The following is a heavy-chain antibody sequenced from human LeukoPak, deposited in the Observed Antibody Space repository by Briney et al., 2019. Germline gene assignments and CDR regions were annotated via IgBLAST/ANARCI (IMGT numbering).Heavy chain of an antibody. D-gene: IGHD1-1*01. CDR2: IYYSGST. CDR1: GGSISSGGYY. J-gene: IGHJ5*02. Sequence: SETLSLTCTVSGGSISSGGYYWSWIRQHPGKGPEWIGYIYYSGSTYYNPSLKSRVTISVDTSKNQFSLKLSSVTAADTAVYYCARALERGVVWFDPWGQGTLVTVSS. V-gene: IGHV4-31*03. CDR3: ARALERGVVWFDP.